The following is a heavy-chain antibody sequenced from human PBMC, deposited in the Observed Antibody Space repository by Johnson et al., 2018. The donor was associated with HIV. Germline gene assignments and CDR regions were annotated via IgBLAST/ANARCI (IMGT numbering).Heavy chain of an antibody. Sequence: VQLVESGGGVVQPGRSLRLSCAASGFTFSSYAMHWVRQAPGKGLEWVAVISFDGYNKYYADSVKGRFTISRDSSEKTLYLQMNSLRPEDTAVYYCARGLELYLDLGWDDAFDIWGQGTMVTVSS. D-gene: IGHD1-26*01. CDR1: GFTFSSYA. J-gene: IGHJ3*02. V-gene: IGHV3-30-3*01. CDR2: ISFDGYNK. CDR3: ARGLELYLDLGWDDAFDI.